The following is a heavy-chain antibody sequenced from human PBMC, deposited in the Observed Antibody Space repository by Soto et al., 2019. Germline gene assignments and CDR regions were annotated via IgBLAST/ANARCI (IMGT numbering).Heavy chain of an antibody. J-gene: IGHJ6*02. CDR1: GGTFSSYA. CDR2: IIPIFGTA. CDR3: ASRVQLWSYYYYGMDV. Sequence: SVKVSCKASGGTFSSYAISWVRQAPGQGLEWMGGIIPIFGTANYAQKFQGRVTITADESTSTAYMELSSLRSEDTAVYYCASRVQLWSYYYYGMDVWGQGTTVTVSS. V-gene: IGHV1-69*13. D-gene: IGHD5-18*01.